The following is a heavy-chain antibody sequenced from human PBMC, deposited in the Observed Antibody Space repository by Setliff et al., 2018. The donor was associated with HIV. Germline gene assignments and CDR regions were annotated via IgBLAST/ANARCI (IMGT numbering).Heavy chain of an antibody. CDR1: RGSISSSSYY. V-gene: IGHV4-39*07. Sequence: PSETLSLTCTVSRGSISSSSYYWGWIRQPPGKGLELIGNIYYTGSTNYNPSLRSRVTISINTSKNQFSLELSSVTAADTAVYYCARSMGAFDYWGPGALVTVSS. D-gene: IGHD1-26*01. J-gene: IGHJ4*02. CDR2: IYYTGST. CDR3: ARSMGAFDY.